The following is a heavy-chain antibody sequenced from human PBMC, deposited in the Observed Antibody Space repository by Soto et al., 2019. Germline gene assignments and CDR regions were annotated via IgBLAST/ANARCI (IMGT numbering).Heavy chain of an antibody. CDR3: ARARRYDSSGNFDY. CDR2: IYYSGST. Sequence: SETLSLTCTVSGGSISSGDYYWSWVRQPPGKGLEWIGYIYYSGSTYYNPSLKSRVTISVDTSKNQFSLKLSSVTAADTAVYYCARARRYDSSGNFDYWGQGTLVTVSS. J-gene: IGHJ4*02. D-gene: IGHD3-22*01. V-gene: IGHV4-30-4*01. CDR1: GGSISSGDYY.